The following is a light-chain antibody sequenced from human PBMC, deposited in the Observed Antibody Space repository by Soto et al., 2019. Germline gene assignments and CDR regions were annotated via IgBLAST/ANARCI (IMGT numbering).Light chain of an antibody. CDR2: AAS. CDR1: QAIRND. J-gene: IGKJ1*01. CDR3: LQDYSYPLT. V-gene: IGKV1-6*01. Sequence: AIQMTQSPSSLSASVGDRVIITCRASQAIRNDLGWYQQKPGQAPKVLIYAASSVQSGVPSRFSGSGSGTDFTLTISNLQPEDFATYYCLQDYSYPLTFGQGTKVEI.